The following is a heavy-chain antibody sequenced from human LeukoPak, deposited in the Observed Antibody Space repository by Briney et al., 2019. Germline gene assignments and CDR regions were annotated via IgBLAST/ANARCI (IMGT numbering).Heavy chain of an antibody. J-gene: IGHJ6*03. Sequence: GGSLRLSCKGSGVTFGDYAVTWFRQAPGKGLEWVSYISSSSSTIYYADSVKGRFTIPRDNAKNSLYLQMNSLRAEDTAVYYCARDPPDQKVDYYMDVWGKGTTVTVSS. CDR1: GVTFGDYA. CDR2: ISSSSSTI. CDR3: ARDPPDQKVDYYMDV. D-gene: IGHD1-14*01. V-gene: IGHV3-48*04.